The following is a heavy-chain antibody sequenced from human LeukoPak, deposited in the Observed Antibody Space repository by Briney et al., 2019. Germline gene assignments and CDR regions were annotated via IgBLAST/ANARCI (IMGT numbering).Heavy chain of an antibody. CDR3: ARREGQQSFQYDY. V-gene: IGHV4-59*08. CDR2: IYYSGGTSGST. CDR1: GFTVSSNY. D-gene: IGHD5-24*01. Sequence: PGGSLRLSCAASGFTVSSNYMSWIRQPPGKGLEWIGYIYYSGGTSGSTNYNPSLKSRVTISVDTSKNQFSLNLSSVTAADTAVYYCARREGQQSFQYDYWGQGTLVTVSS. J-gene: IGHJ4*02.